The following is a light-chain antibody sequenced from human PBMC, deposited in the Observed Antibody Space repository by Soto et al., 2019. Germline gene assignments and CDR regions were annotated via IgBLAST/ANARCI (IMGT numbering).Light chain of an antibody. CDR2: GAS. V-gene: IGKV3-15*01. Sequence: EIVMTQSPATLSVSPGERATLSCRASQSVSSNLAWYQQKPGQAPRLLIYGASTRATAIPARFSGSGSGTEFTLTISSLQSEDFAIYYCQQYDNWPQTFGQGTKAEIK. CDR3: QQYDNWPQT. J-gene: IGKJ1*01. CDR1: QSVSSN.